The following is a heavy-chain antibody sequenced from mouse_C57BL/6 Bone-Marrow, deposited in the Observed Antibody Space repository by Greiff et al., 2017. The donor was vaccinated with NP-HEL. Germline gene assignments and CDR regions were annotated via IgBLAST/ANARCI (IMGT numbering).Heavy chain of an antibody. D-gene: IGHD2-2*01. Sequence: EVQVVESGEGLVKPGGSLKLSCAASGFTFSSYAMSWVRQTPEKRLEWVAYISSGGDYIYYADTVKGRFTISRDNARNTLYLQMSSLKSEDTAMYYCTSSMVTTWYCDVWGTGTTVTVSS. CDR3: TSSMVTTWYCDV. CDR2: ISSGGDYI. CDR1: GFTFSSYA. J-gene: IGHJ1*03. V-gene: IGHV5-9-1*02.